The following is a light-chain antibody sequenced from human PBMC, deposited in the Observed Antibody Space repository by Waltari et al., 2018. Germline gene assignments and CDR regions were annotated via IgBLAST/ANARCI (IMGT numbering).Light chain of an antibody. V-gene: IGLV1-44*01. CDR3: ATWDDNLKGL. CDR2: NTD. CDR1: SSNIALNG. Sequence: QSVLTQPASASGTPGQRVTISCSGSSSNIALNGVNWYQQIPGTAPKLLIYNTDQRPSGVPDRVAGSKSGTSAALAISGLQSEDEADYYCATWDDNLKGLFGGGTKLTVL. J-gene: IGLJ3*02.